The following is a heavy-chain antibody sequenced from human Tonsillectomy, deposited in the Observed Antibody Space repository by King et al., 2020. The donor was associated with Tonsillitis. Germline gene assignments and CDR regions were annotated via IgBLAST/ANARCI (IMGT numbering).Heavy chain of an antibody. V-gene: IGHV3-9*01. CDR3: ASQGGAY. J-gene: IGHJ4*02. D-gene: IGHD3-16*01. CDR2: ISWNSGAI. Sequence: EVQLVESGGGLVQPGKSLRLSCAASGFRFEDNGMHWVRQTPGKGLEWVSGISWNSGAIDYADSVKGRFTISRDNAKNSLYLQMNSLRAEDTALYYCASQGGAYWGQGTLVTVSS. CDR1: GFRFEDNG.